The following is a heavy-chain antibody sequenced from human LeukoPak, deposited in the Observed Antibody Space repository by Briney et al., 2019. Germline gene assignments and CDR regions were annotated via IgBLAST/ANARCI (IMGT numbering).Heavy chain of an antibody. Sequence: SQTLSLTCTVSGGSISSGGYYWSWIRQHPGKGLEWIGYIYYSGSTYYNPSLKSRVTISVDTSKNQFSLKLSSVTAADTAVYYCARAQYYYDSSGYYPYYFDYWGQGTLVTVSS. CDR1: GGSISSGGYY. J-gene: IGHJ4*02. CDR2: IYYSGST. V-gene: IGHV4-31*03. CDR3: ARAQYYYDSSGYYPYYFDY. D-gene: IGHD3-22*01.